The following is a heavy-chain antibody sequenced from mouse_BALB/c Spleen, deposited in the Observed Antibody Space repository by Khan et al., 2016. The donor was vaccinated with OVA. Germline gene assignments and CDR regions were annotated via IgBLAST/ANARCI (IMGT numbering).Heavy chain of an antibody. V-gene: IGHV1S137*01. Sequence: QVQLKQSGAELVRPGVSVKISCKVSGYTFTDYAMHWVRQSHAKTLEWIGVISTYYGDADYNQKFKGKATMTVDKSSSTANMELARLTSEDSAIYYCARGERFAYWGQGTLVTVSA. J-gene: IGHJ3*01. CDR3: ARGERFAY. CDR1: GYTFTDYA. CDR2: ISTYYGDA.